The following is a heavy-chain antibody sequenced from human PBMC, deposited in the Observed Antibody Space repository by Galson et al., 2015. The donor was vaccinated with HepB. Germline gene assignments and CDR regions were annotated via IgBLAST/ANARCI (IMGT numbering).Heavy chain of an antibody. J-gene: IGHJ4*02. CDR3: ARLKYGSGSYYIDY. D-gene: IGHD3-10*01. V-gene: IGHV1-69*04. Sequence: SVKVSCKASGGTFSSYAISWVRQAPGQGLEWMGRIIPILGIANYAQKFQGRVTITADKSTSTAYMELSSLRSEDTAVYYCARLKYGSGSYYIDYWGQGTLVTVSS. CDR2: IIPILGIA. CDR1: GGTFSSYA.